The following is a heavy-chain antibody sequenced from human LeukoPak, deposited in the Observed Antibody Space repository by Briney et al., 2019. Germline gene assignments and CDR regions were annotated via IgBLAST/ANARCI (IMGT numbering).Heavy chain of an antibody. V-gene: IGHV1-8*03. D-gene: IGHD1-26*01. Sequence: GASVKVSCKASGYTFTSYDINWVRQATGQGLEWMGWMNPNSGNTGYAQKFQGRVTITRNTSISTAYMELSSLRSEDTAVYYCATEIRPKKWELNKYYFDYWGQGTLVTVSS. CDR3: ATEIRPKKWELNKYYFDY. CDR1: GYTFTSYD. J-gene: IGHJ4*02. CDR2: MNPNSGNT.